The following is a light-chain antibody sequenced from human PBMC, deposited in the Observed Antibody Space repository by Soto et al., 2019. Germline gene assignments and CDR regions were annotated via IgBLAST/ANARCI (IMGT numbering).Light chain of an antibody. Sequence: QSALTQPPSASTTPGQRVTIFCSGGISNIGSKYVYWYQHLPGAAPKLLIYRDDQRPSGVPDRFSGSKSGTSASLAISVLRSEDEADYYCAAWDDSLNAWVFGGGTKLTVL. CDR1: ISNIGSKY. J-gene: IGLJ3*02. CDR3: AAWDDSLNAWV. V-gene: IGLV1-47*01. CDR2: RDD.